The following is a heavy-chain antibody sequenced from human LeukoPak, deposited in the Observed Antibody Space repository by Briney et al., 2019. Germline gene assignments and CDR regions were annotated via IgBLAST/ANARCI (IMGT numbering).Heavy chain of an antibody. CDR3: AIPMSYLDS. V-gene: IGHV1-69*13. CDR1: GGSLSNYA. D-gene: IGHD3-22*01. Sequence: ASVKVSCKASGGSLSNYAISWVRQAPGQGLEWMGGIIPLFGTVDYAQKFQGRLTITADESTSTAYMELSSLKSEDTAVYYCAIPMSYLDSWGRGTLVTVSS. J-gene: IGHJ4*02. CDR2: IIPLFGTV.